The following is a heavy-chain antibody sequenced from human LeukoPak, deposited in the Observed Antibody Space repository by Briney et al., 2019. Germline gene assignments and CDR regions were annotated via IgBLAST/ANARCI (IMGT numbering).Heavy chain of an antibody. CDR2: IFDGGST. V-gene: IGHV3-53*01. D-gene: IGHD6-6*01. CDR3: AKARHRTYSSSSGY. J-gene: IGHJ4*02. CDR1: GFTVITQY. Sequence: GGSLRLSCAASGFTVITQYMTWVRQAPGKGLEWVSLIFDGGSTYYADSVKGRFTISRDNSKNTLYLQMNSLRAEDTAVYYCAKARHRTYSSSSGYWGQGTLVTVSS.